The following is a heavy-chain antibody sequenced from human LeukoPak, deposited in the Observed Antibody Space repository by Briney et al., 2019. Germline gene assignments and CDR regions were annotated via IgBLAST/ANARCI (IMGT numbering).Heavy chain of an antibody. CDR3: ARDSGAGWELPKYYFDY. CDR2: ISYDGSNT. Sequence: GGSLRLSCAASGFXFSTYAIHWVRRAPGKGLEWVAVISYDGSNTYYADSVKGRFTISRDNSKNTLYLQMTSLRAEDTAVYYCARDSGAGWELPKYYFDYWGQGTLVTVSS. D-gene: IGHD1-26*01. V-gene: IGHV3-30-3*01. CDR1: GFXFSTYA. J-gene: IGHJ4*02.